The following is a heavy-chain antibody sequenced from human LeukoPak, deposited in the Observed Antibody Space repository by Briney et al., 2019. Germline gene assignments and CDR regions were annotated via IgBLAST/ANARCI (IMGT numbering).Heavy chain of an antibody. D-gene: IGHD4-23*01. CDR3: TALYGGFDP. Sequence: PGGSLRLSCAASGFTFSSYGMSWVRQAPGKGLEWVSAISGTGGTTYYADSVKGRFTISSDKAKNSLYLQMNSLRADDTAVYYCTALYGGFDPWGQGTLVTVSS. CDR1: GFTFSSYG. J-gene: IGHJ5*02. CDR2: ISGTGGTT. V-gene: IGHV3-23*01.